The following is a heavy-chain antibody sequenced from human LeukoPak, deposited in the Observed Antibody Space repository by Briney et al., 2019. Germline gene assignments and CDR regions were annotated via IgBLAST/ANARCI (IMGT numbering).Heavy chain of an antibody. CDR2: INPNSGGT. D-gene: IGHD4-17*01. V-gene: IGHV1-2*02. Sequence: ASVKVSCKASGYTFTGYYMHWVRQAPGQGLEWMGWINPNSGGTNYAQKFQGRVTMTRDTSISTAYMELSRLRSDDTAVYYCARVSTTLDAFDIWGQGTMVTVSS. J-gene: IGHJ3*02. CDR3: ARVSTTLDAFDI. CDR1: GYTFTGYY.